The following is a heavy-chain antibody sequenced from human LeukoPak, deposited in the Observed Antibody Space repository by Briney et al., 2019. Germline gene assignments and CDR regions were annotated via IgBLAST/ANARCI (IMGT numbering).Heavy chain of an antibody. J-gene: IGHJ4*02. Sequence: PGGSLRLSCAASGFTFSDYYMSWIRQAPGKGLEWVSYISSSGSTIYYADSVKGRFTISRDNAKNSLYLQMNSLRAEDTAVYYCAKCPGAYDSSGYYAYWGQGTLVTVSS. CDR1: GFTFSDYY. V-gene: IGHV3-11*01. D-gene: IGHD3-22*01. CDR2: ISSSGSTI. CDR3: AKCPGAYDSSGYYAY.